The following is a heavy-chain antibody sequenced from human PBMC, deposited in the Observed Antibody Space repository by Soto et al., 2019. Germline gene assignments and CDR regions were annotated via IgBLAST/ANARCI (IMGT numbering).Heavy chain of an antibody. CDR1: GFTVSSYY. V-gene: IGHV3-53*01. CDR3: AREGRGEEQWLVHYYFDY. Sequence: EVQLVESGGGLIQPGGSLRLSCAASGFTVSSYYMSWVRQAPGKGLEWVSVIYSGGSTYYADSVKGRFTISRDNSKNTLYLQMNSLRAEDTAVYYCAREGRGEEQWLVHYYFDYWGQGTLVTVSS. D-gene: IGHD6-19*01. CDR2: IYSGGST. J-gene: IGHJ4*02.